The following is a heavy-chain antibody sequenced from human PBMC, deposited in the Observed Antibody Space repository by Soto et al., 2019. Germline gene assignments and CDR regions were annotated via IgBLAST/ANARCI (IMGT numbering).Heavy chain of an antibody. CDR1: GGTFSSYT. CDR2: IIPILGIA. Sequence: QVQLVQSGAEVKKPGSSVKVSCKASGGTFSSYTISWVRQAPGQGLEWMGRIIPILGIANYAQKFQGRVTMTADKSTRTAYLELGSLRSEDTAVSYCARDREIAAIGARWFDPWGQGTLVTVSS. J-gene: IGHJ5*02. D-gene: IGHD2-2*02. V-gene: IGHV1-69*08. CDR3: ARDREIAAIGARWFDP.